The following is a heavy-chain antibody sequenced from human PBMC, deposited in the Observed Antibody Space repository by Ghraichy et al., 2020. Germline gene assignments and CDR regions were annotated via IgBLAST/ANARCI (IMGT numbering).Heavy chain of an antibody. V-gene: IGHV4-34*01. CDR1: GGPFTGYY. CDR3: ASLGRITIGQLVRTEE. D-gene: IGHD6-6*01. CDR2: INHSGTT. Sequence: SETLSLTCAVYGGPFTGYYWSWVRQPPGQGLEWIGEINHSGTTIYKPSLKGRVTISVDTSKNQFSLRLTSLTAADTAVYYCASLGRITIGQLVRTEEWGQGTLVTVSP. J-gene: IGHJ4*02.